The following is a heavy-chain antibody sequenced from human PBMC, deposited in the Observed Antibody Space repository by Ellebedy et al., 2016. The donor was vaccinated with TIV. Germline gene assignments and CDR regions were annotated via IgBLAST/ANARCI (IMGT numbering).Heavy chain of an antibody. J-gene: IGHJ5*02. Sequence: SETLSLXCTVSGGSITHYYWNWIRQSPGKGLEWIGYYYSGSTDYNPSLTSRVTISIDTSKNQFSLKLTSVTAADTAVYYCARRIRSDAPIAQENWFDPWGQGTLVTVSS. CDR3: ARRIRSDAPIAQENWFDP. V-gene: IGHV4-59*12. CDR2: YYSGST. D-gene: IGHD2-15*01. CDR1: GGSITHYY.